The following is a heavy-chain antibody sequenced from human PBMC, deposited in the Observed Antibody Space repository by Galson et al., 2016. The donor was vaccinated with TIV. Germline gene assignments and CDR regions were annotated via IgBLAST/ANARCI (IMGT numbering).Heavy chain of an antibody. Sequence: SVKVSCKASGGTFKIHSITWVRQAPGQGLEWMGGIIPLFGTANYAQSFRGRVTITADESTNTAYLQLSSLRSEDTAVYYCATVITFGGVIGYGRDYGMDVWGQGTTVTVSS. D-gene: IGHD3-16*02. V-gene: IGHV1-69*13. CDR1: GGTFKIHS. J-gene: IGHJ6*02. CDR2: IIPLFGTA. CDR3: ATVITFGGVIGYGRDYGMDV.